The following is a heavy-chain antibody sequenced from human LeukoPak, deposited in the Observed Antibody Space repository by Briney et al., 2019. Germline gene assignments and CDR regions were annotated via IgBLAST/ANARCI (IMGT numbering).Heavy chain of an antibody. D-gene: IGHD3-3*01. CDR2: ISGSGGST. CDR1: GFTFSSYA. Sequence: GGSLRLSCAASGFTFSSYAMSWVRQAPGKGLEWVSAISGSGGSTYYADSVKGRFTISRDNSKNTLYLQMNSLRAEDTAVYYCAKCRTIFGVVIEADAFDIWGQGTMVTVSS. V-gene: IGHV3-23*01. J-gene: IGHJ3*02. CDR3: AKCRTIFGVVIEADAFDI.